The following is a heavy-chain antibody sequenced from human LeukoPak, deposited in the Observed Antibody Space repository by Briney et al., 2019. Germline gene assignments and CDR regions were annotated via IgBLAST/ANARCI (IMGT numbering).Heavy chain of an antibody. CDR3: ARVFYSGYDSLDY. J-gene: IGHJ4*02. V-gene: IGHV4-39*07. CDR2: IYYSGST. Sequence: PSETLSLTCTVSGGSISSSSYYWGWIRQPPGKGLEWIGSIYYSGSTYYNPSLKSRVTISVDTSKNQFSLKLSSVTAVDTAVYYCARVFYSGYDSLDYWGQGTLVTVSS. CDR1: GGSISSSSYY. D-gene: IGHD5-12*01.